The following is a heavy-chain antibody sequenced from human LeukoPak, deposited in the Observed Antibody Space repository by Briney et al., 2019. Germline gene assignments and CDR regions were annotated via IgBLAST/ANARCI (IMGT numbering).Heavy chain of an antibody. D-gene: IGHD2-2*01. Sequence: SVKVSCKASGGTFSSYTINWVRQAPGQGLEWMGGIIPIFGTPKYAQKFQVRVTITADEPTSTAYMELSSLRSEDTAVYYCASAAIDREYFQHWGQGTLVTVSS. CDR3: ASAAIDREYFQH. CDR2: IIPIFGTP. CDR1: GGTFSSYT. V-gene: IGHV1-69*01. J-gene: IGHJ1*01.